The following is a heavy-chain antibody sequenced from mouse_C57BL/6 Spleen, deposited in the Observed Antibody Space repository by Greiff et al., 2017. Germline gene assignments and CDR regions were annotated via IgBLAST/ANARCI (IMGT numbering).Heavy chain of an antibody. CDR3: AREDYYGSSYAMDY. J-gene: IGHJ4*01. CDR1: GYTFTSYW. V-gene: IGHV1-64*01. CDR2: IHPNSGST. D-gene: IGHD1-1*01. Sequence: VQLQQPGAELVKPGASVKLSCKASGYTFTSYWMHWVKQRPGQGLEWIGMIHPNSGSTNYNEKFKSKATLTVDKSSSTAYMPLSSLTSEDSAVYYCAREDYYGSSYAMDYWGQGTSVTVSS.